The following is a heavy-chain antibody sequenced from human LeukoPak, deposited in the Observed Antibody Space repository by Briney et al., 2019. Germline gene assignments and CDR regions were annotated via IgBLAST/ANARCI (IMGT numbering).Heavy chain of an antibody. D-gene: IGHD4-11*01. V-gene: IGHV3-53*01. CDR3: AREAPITYSNYDY. CDR1: GFTVSSNY. J-gene: IGHJ4*02. CDR2: IYSGGST. Sequence: QPGGSLRLSCAASGFTVSSNYMSWVRQAPGKGLEWVSVIYSGGSTYYADSVKGRFTISRDNGKNLLYLQMNSLRAEDTAVYYCAREAPITYSNYDYWGQGTLVTVSS.